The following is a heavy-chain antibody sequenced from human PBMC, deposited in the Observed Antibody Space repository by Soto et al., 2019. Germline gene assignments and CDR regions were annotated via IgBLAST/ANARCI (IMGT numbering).Heavy chain of an antibody. CDR1: GGPVSIGGYY. CDR3: ARDQAARFDP. D-gene: IGHD6-13*01. CDR2: IHFSGTT. Sequence: SETLSLTCTVSGGPVSIGGYYWSWIRQYPGKGLEFIGYIHFSGTTEYNPSLNGRVTISLDTSKNQFSLRLRSITAADTAVYYCARDQAARFDPWGQGVLVTVPQ. V-gene: IGHV4-61*08. J-gene: IGHJ5*02.